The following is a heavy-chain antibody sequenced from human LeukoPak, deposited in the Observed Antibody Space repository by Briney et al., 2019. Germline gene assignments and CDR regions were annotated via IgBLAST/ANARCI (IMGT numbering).Heavy chain of an antibody. CDR2: IIPIFGTA. CDR3: ASNGVRRGHEYFQH. D-gene: IGHD2-8*01. J-gene: IGHJ1*01. CDR1: DYTFTSYS. Sequence: ASVKVSCKASDYTFTSYSITWVRQAPGQGLEWMGGIIPIFGTANYAQKFQGRVTITADESTSTAYMELSSLRSEDTAVYYCASNGVRRGHEYFQHWGQGTLVTVSS. V-gene: IGHV1-69*13.